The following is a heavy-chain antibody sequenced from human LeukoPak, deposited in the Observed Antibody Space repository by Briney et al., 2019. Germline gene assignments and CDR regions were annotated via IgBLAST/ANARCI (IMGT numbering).Heavy chain of an antibody. CDR1: GYTFTSYG. CDR2: ISAYNGNT. CDR3: ASFSGSYPNWFDP. D-gene: IGHD1-26*01. J-gene: IGHJ5*02. Sequence: ASVKVSCKASGYTFTSYGINWVRQTPGQGLEWMGWISAYNGNTNYAQKLQGRVTMTTDTSTSTAYMELRSLRSDDTAVYYCASFSGSYPNWFDPWGQGTLVTVSS. V-gene: IGHV1-18*01.